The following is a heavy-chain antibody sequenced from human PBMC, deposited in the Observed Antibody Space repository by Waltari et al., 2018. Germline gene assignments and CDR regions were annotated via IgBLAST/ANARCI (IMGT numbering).Heavy chain of an antibody. CDR1: GFTFSSYW. CDR3: ARDPSYDSSGYFAGYYFDY. D-gene: IGHD3-22*01. Sequence: EVQLVESGGGLVQPGGSLRLSCAASGFTFSSYWMSWVRQAPGKGLEWVANIKQDGSEKYYVDSVKGRFTISRDNAKNSLYLQMNSLRAEDTAVYYCARDPSYDSSGYFAGYYFDYWGQGTLVIVSS. V-gene: IGHV3-7*01. CDR2: IKQDGSEK. J-gene: IGHJ4*02.